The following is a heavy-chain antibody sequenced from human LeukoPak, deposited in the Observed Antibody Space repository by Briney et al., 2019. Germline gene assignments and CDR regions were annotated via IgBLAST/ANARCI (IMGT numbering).Heavy chain of an antibody. CDR3: ARRPFVNRVGATNFFDY. V-gene: IGHV4-34*01. Sequence: PSETLSLTCAVYGGSFSGYYWSWIRQPPGKGLEWNGEINHSGSTNYNPSLKSRVTISVDTSKNQFSLKLSSVTAADTAVYYCARRPFVNRVGATNFFDYWGQGTLVTVSS. J-gene: IGHJ4*02. CDR2: INHSGST. CDR1: GGSFSGYY. D-gene: IGHD1-26*01.